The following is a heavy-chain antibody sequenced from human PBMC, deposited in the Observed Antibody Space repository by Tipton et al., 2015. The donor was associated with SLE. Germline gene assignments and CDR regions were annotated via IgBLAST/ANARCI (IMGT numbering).Heavy chain of an antibody. V-gene: IGHV4-34*01. CDR3: ARDPGEDAFDI. CDR2: INHSGST. D-gene: IGHD7-27*01. Sequence: TLSLTCAVYGGSFSGYYWSWIRQPPGKGLEWIGEINHSGSTNYNPPLKSRVTISVDTSKNQFSLQLNSVTPEDTAVYYCARDPGEDAFDIWGQGTMVTVSS. CDR1: GGSFSGYY. J-gene: IGHJ3*02.